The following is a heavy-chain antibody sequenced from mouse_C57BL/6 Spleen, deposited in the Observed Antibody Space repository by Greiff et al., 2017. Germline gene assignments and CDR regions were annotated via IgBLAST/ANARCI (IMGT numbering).Heavy chain of an antibody. CDR1: GFTFSDYG. V-gene: IGHV5-17*01. CDR3: ARPGSLYYYAMDY. J-gene: IGHJ4*01. D-gene: IGHD1-1*02. CDR2: ISSGSSTI. Sequence: EVMLVESGGGLVKPGGSLKLSCAASGFTFSDYGMHWVRQAPEKGLEWVAYISSGSSTIYSADTVKGRFTISRDNAKNTLFLQMTSLRSEDTAMYYCARPGSLYYYAMDYWGQGTSVTVSS.